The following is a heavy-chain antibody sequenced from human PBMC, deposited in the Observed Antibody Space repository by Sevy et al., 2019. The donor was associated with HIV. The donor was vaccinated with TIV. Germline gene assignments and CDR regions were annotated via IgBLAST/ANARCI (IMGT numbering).Heavy chain of an antibody. D-gene: IGHD6-13*01. J-gene: IGHJ5*02. CDR3: ARDPGAGTTGWFDP. CDR2: INPNSGGT. Sequence: ASVKVSCKASGYTFTGYYMHWVRQAPGQGLEWMGWINPNSGGTNYAQKFQGRVTMTRDTSISTAYMELSRLRSDDTAVYYCARDPGAGTTGWFDPWGQRTLVTVSS. CDR1: GYTFTGYY. V-gene: IGHV1-2*02.